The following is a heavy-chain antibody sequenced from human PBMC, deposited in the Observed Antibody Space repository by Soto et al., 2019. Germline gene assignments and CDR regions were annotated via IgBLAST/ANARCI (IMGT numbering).Heavy chain of an antibody. V-gene: IGHV3-33*01. J-gene: IGHJ4*02. CDR1: GFTFSSYG. CDR3: AREDILTGYYLFGFDY. CDR2: IWYDGSNK. Sequence: GGSLRLSCAASGFTFSSYGMHWVRQAPGKGLEWVAVIWYDGSNKYYADSVKGRFTISRDNSKNTLYLQMNSLRAEDTAVYYCAREDILTGYYLFGFDYWGQGTLVTVSS. D-gene: IGHD3-9*01.